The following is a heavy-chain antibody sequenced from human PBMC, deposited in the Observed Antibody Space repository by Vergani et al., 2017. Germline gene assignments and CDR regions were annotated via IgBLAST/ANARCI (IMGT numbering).Heavy chain of an antibody. CDR1: GFSFPGYA. CDR2: IRNKANDYTT. Sequence: EVDLVESGGGLVQPGGSLRLSCEASGFSFPGYAMSWVRQAPGKGLEWVGRIRNKANDYTTQYAASVKGRFTISRDDSKSYLYLQMNSLQTEDTALYYCVRVKGSNWNDHLYDIWGQGTLVTVSS. J-gene: IGHJ3*02. D-gene: IGHD1-1*01. V-gene: IGHV3-72*01. CDR3: VRVKGSNWNDHLYDI.